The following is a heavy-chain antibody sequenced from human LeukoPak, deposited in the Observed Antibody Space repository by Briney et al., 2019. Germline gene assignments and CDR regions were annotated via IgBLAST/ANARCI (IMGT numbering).Heavy chain of an antibody. Sequence: PGGSLRLSCAASGFTFSSYWMSWVRQAPGKGLEWVANIKQDGSEKYYVDSVKGRFTISRDNSKNTLYLQMNSLRAEDTAVYYCAEDELGSGSYDAFDIWGQGTMVTVSS. CDR1: GFTFSSYW. CDR3: AEDELGSGSYDAFDI. J-gene: IGHJ3*02. CDR2: IKQDGSEK. V-gene: IGHV3-7*03. D-gene: IGHD1-26*01.